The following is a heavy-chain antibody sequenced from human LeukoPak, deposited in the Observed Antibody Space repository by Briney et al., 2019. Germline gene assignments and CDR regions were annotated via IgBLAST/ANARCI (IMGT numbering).Heavy chain of an antibody. V-gene: IGHV4-39*01. CDR1: GGSISSSSYY. Sequence: PSETLSLTCTVSGGSISSSSYYWGWIRQPPGKGLEWIGSIYYSGSTFYNPSLKSRVTISVDTSKNQFSLKLSSVTAADTAVYYCARPLGGATLRAFDIWGQGTMVTVSS. CDR3: ARPLGGATLRAFDI. J-gene: IGHJ3*02. D-gene: IGHD4/OR15-4a*01. CDR2: IYYSGST.